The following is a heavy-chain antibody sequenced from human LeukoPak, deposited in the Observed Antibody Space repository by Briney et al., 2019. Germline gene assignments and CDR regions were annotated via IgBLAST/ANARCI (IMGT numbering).Heavy chain of an antibody. CDR1: GGSFSGYY. CDR3: ARLPYYYDSSGYYYFSFDY. J-gene: IGHJ4*02. Sequence: SETLSLTCAVYGGSFSGYYWSWIRQPPGKGLEWIGEINHSGSTNYNPSLKSRVTISVDTPKNQFSLKLSSVTAADTAVYYCARLPYYYDSSGYYYFSFDYWGQGTLVTVSS. CDR2: INHSGST. D-gene: IGHD3-22*01. V-gene: IGHV4-34*01.